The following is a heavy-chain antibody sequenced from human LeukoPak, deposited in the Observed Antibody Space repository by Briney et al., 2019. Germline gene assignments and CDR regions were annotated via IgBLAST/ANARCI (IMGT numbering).Heavy chain of an antibody. V-gene: IGHV4-59*01. D-gene: IGHD5-24*01. CDR2: IYYSGGT. CDR3: ARGLATNIFDY. Sequence: PSETLSLTRTVSGGSICSYYWGWIRQPPGKGLEWIGCIYYSGGTNANPSLKSRVTISVDTSKNQFSLKLSSVTAADTAVYYCARGLATNIFDYWGQGTLVTVSS. CDR1: GGSICSYY. J-gene: IGHJ4*02.